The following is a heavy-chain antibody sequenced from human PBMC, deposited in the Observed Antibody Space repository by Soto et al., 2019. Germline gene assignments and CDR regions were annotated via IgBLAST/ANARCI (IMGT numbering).Heavy chain of an antibody. D-gene: IGHD4-17*01. J-gene: IGHJ4*02. Sequence: ASVNVSCKSSGYTFTSCCISWVRQAPGQGLEWMGWISAYNGNTNYAQKLQGRVTMTTDTSTSTAYMELRSLRSDDTAVYYCARTVTPEYYFDYWGQGTLVTSPQ. V-gene: IGHV1-18*04. CDR3: ARTVTPEYYFDY. CDR2: ISAYNGNT. CDR1: GYTFTSCC.